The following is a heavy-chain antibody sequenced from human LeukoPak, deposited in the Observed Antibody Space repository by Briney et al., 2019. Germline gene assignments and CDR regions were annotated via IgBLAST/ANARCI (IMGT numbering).Heavy chain of an antibody. D-gene: IGHD3-10*01. CDR1: GGSISSYY. V-gene: IGHV4-59*08. CDR2: IYYSGST. CDR3: ARRFTMVRGIINYYGMDV. J-gene: IGHJ6*02. Sequence: PSETLSLTCTVSGGSISSYYWSWIRQPPGKGLDWIGYIYYSGSTNYNPSLKSRVTISVDTSKNQFSLKLSSVTAPDTAVYYCARRFTMVRGIINYYGMDVWGQGTTVTVSS.